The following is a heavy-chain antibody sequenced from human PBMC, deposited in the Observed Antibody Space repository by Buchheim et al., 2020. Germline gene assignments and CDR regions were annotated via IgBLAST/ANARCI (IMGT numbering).Heavy chain of an antibody. V-gene: IGHV3-66*01. CDR3: ARGINGIDV. CDR2: ISDVGDT. Sequence: EVHLVESGGALIQPGGSLRLSCSSSEFFVTSTYMTWVRQAPGKGLEWVSVISDVGDTHYADSVQGRFSISRDSSNNMVYLQLNSLRVEDTAVYYCARGINGIDVWGQGTT. D-gene: IGHD2/OR15-2a*01. J-gene: IGHJ6*02. CDR1: EFFVTSTY.